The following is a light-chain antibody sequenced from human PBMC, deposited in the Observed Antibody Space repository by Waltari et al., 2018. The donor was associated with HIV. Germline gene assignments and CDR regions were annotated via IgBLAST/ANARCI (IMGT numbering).Light chain of an antibody. CDR2: EVT. CDR3: SSFTSSSTVV. V-gene: IGLV2-18*02. Sequence: QSALTQPPSVSASPGQSVTISCTGTSSDVGCYNLVSWYQQSPGTAPKLMVYEVTYRPSGVPERFSGSKSGNTASLTISGLQAEDEADYYCSSFTSSSTVVFGGGTKLTVL. J-gene: IGLJ3*02. CDR1: SSDVGCYNL.